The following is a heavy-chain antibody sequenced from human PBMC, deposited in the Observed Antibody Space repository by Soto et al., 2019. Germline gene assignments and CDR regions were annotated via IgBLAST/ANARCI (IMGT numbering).Heavy chain of an antibody. V-gene: IGHV1-24*01. CDR2: FDPEDGET. J-gene: IGHJ3*02. D-gene: IGHD2-8*01. CDR1: GSTLTELS. CDR3: ATWTSESIVLMVYAPHAFDI. Sequence: QVQLVQSGAEVKKPGASVKVSCKVSGSTLTELSMHWVRQAPGKGLEWMGGFDPEDGETIYAQKFQGRVTMTEDTSTDTAYMELSSLRSEDTAVYYCATWTSESIVLMVYAPHAFDIWGQGTMVTVSS.